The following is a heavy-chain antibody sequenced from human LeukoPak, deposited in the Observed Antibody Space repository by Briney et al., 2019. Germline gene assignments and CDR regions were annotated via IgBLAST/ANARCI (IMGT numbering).Heavy chain of an antibody. Sequence: GGSLRLSCAASGFTFRNYAMSWVRQAPGKGLEWVAFIRYDGSNKYYADSVKGRFTISRDNSKNTLYLQMNSLRAEDTAVYYCARERPLGVVYYFDYWGQGTLVTVSS. CDR3: ARERPLGVVYYFDY. V-gene: IGHV3-30*02. D-gene: IGHD3-3*01. J-gene: IGHJ4*02. CDR1: GFTFRNYA. CDR2: IRYDGSNK.